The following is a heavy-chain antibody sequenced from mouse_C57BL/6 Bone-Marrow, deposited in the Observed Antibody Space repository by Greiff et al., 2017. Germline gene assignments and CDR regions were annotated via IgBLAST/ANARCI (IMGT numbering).Heavy chain of an antibody. CDR2: ISGGGGNT. CDR1: GFTFSSYT. CDR3: ARHKRYYYGSSYAWFAY. V-gene: IGHV5-9*01. Sequence: EVKLQESGGGLVKPGGSLKLSCAASGFTFSSYTMSWVRQTPEKRLEWVATISGGGGNTYYPDSVKGRFTISRDNAKNTLYLQMSSLRSEDTALYYCARHKRYYYGSSYAWFAYWGQGTLVTVSP. J-gene: IGHJ3*01. D-gene: IGHD1-1*01.